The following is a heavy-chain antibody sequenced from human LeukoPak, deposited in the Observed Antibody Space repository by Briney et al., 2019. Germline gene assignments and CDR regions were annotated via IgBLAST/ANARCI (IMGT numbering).Heavy chain of an antibody. CDR2: INPNSGGT. CDR1: GYTFTGYY. CDR3: ARDNSVGDIAWWFDP. V-gene: IGHV1-2*02. J-gene: IGHJ5*02. D-gene: IGHD3-16*02. Sequence: ASVKVSCKASGYTFTGYYMHWVRQAPGQGLEWMGWINPNSGGTNYAQKFQGRVTMTRDTSISTAYMELSRLISDDTAVYYCARDNSVGDIAWWFDPWGQEPWSPPPQ.